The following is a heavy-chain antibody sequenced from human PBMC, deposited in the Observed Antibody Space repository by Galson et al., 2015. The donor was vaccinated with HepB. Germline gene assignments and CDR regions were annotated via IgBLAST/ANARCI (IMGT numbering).Heavy chain of an antibody. V-gene: IGHV6-1*01. CDR3: ARAAVGASSNWFDP. J-gene: IGHJ5*02. Sequence: CAISGDSVSSNSAAWNWIRQSPSRGLEWLRRTYYRSKWYNDYAVSVKSRITINPDTSKNQFSLQLNPVTPEDTAVYYCARAAVGASSNWFDPWGQGTLVTVSS. CDR2: TYYRSKWYN. D-gene: IGHD1-26*01. CDR1: GDSVSSNSAA.